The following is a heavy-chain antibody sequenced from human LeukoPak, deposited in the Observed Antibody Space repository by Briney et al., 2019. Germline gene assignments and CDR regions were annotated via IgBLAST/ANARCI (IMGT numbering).Heavy chain of an antibody. J-gene: IGHJ6*02. Sequence: ASVKVSCKASGYTFTSYYMHRVRQAPGQGLEWMGIINPSGGSTSYAQKFQGRVTMTRDTSTSTVYMELSSLRSEDTAVYYCARFCSGGSCYRDAPDYYYYGMDVWGQGTTVTVSS. CDR2: INPSGGST. CDR3: ARFCSGGSCYRDAPDYYYYGMDV. V-gene: IGHV1-46*01. D-gene: IGHD2-15*01. CDR1: GYTFTSYY.